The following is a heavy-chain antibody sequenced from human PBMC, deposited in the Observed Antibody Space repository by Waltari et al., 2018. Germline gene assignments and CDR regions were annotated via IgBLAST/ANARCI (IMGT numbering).Heavy chain of an antibody. Sequence: EVQLVESGGGLVQPGGSLRLSCAASGFTFRSYEMNWVRQAPGKGLEWVSYISSSGSTIYYADSVKGRFTISRDNAKNSLYLQMNSLRAEDTAVYYCARRPYGDYPSWGQGTLVTVSS. CDR1: GFTFRSYE. V-gene: IGHV3-48*03. CDR2: ISSSGSTI. D-gene: IGHD4-17*01. J-gene: IGHJ4*02. CDR3: ARRPYGDYPS.